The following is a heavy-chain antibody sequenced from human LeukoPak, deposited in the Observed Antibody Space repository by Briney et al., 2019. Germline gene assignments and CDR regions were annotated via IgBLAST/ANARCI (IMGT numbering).Heavy chain of an antibody. CDR3: ARGPESLDYFDY. CDR2: INSDGSST. Sequence: PGGSLRLSCAASGFTFDDYGMSWVRQAPGKGLVWVSRINSDGSSTSYADSVKGRFTISRDNAKNTLYLQMNSLRAEDTAVYYCARGPESLDYFDYWGQGTLVTVSS. CDR1: GFTFDDYG. J-gene: IGHJ4*02. V-gene: IGHV3-74*01.